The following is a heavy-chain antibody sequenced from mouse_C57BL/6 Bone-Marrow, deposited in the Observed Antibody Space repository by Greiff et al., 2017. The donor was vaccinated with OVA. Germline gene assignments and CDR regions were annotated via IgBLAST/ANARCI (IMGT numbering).Heavy chain of an antibody. Sequence: EVKLQESGAELVRPGASVKLSCTASGFNIKDDYMHWVKQRPEQGLEWIGWIDPENGDTEYASKFQGKATITADTSSNTAYLQLSSLTSEDTAVYYCTTFLWYFDVWGTGTTVTVSS. J-gene: IGHJ1*03. V-gene: IGHV14-4*01. CDR3: TTFLWYFDV. CDR1: GFNIKDDY. CDR2: IDPENGDT.